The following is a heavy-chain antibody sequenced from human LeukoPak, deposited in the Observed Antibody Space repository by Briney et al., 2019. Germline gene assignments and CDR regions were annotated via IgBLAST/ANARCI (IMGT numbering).Heavy chain of an antibody. J-gene: IGHJ4*02. D-gene: IGHD3-3*01. V-gene: IGHV4-61*02. CDR2: VYASGST. CDR1: GVSISSGSYF. CDR3: ARVHLEEGLYLEY. Sequence: PSETLSLTCTVSGVSISSGSYFWSWIRQPAGKGLEWVGRVYASGSTDYNPSLKSRVTISMDTSKNQFSLKLTSVTASDTAVYFCARVHLEEGLYLEYWGQGTLVTVSS.